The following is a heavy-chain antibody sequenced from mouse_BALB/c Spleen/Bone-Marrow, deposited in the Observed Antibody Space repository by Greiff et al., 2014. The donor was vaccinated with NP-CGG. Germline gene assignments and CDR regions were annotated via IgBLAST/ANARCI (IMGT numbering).Heavy chain of an antibody. D-gene: IGHD4-1*01. Sequence: EVQLQESGAELVKPGASVKLSRTASGFNIKDTYMHWVKQRPEQGLEWIGRIDPANGNTKYDPKFQGKATITADTSSSTAYLQLSSLTSEDTAVYYCARWEYYAMDYWGQGTSVTVSS. CDR1: GFNIKDTY. CDR2: IDPANGNT. V-gene: IGHV14-3*02. J-gene: IGHJ4*01. CDR3: ARWEYYAMDY.